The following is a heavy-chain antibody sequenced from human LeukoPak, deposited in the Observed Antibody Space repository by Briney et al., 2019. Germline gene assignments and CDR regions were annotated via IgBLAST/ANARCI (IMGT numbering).Heavy chain of an antibody. V-gene: IGHV3-15*01. CDR3: TTHSRPGSNYNIFDH. CDR1: GLTFSDTW. J-gene: IGHJ4*02. Sequence: PGESLRLACAASGLTFSDTWMSWVRQAPGKGLEWVARIKSIVDGGTRDYAAPVKGRFSVSRDDSSNTLFLQVNSLKTEDTAVYYCTTHSRPGSNYNIFDHWGQGTLVTVSS. D-gene: IGHD3-10*01. CDR2: IKSIVDGGTR.